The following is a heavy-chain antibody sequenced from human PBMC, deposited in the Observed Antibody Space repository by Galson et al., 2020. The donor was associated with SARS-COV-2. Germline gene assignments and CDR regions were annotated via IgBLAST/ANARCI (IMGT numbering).Heavy chain of an antibody. V-gene: IGHV3-30*18. CDR1: GFTFSSYG. Sequence: GESLKISCAASGFTFSSYGMHWVRQAPGKGLEWVAVISYDGSNKYYADSVKGRFTISRDNSKNTLYLQMNSLRAEDTAVYYCANTLGYCSGGSCPDYWGQGTLVTVSS. D-gene: IGHD2-15*01. CDR3: ANTLGYCSGGSCPDY. CDR2: ISYDGSNK. J-gene: IGHJ4*02.